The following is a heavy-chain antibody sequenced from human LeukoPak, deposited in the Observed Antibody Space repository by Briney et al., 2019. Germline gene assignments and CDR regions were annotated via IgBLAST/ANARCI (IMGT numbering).Heavy chain of an antibody. D-gene: IGHD3-16*02. CDR3: AVDSMITFGGVIVYDAFDI. V-gene: IGHV3-21*04. CDR1: GFTFSSYS. J-gene: IGHJ3*02. CDR2: ISSSSSYI. Sequence: PGGSLRLSCATSGFTFSSYSMNWVRQAPGKGLEWVSSISSSSSYIYYADSVKGRFTISRDNSKNTLYLQMNSLRAEDTAVYYCAVDSMITFGGVIVYDAFDIWGQGTMVTVSS.